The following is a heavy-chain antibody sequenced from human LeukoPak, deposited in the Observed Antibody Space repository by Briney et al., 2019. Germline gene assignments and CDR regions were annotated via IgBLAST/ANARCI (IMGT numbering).Heavy chain of an antibody. Sequence: PSETLSLTCAVYGGSFSGYYWSWIRQPPGKGLEWIGEINHSGSTNYNPSLESRVTISVDTSKNQFSLKLTSVTAAETAVYYCARSATVTTGYFDYWGQGALVTVSS. CDR3: ARSATVTTGYFDY. D-gene: IGHD4-17*01. CDR1: GGSFSGYY. J-gene: IGHJ4*02. V-gene: IGHV4-34*01. CDR2: INHSGST.